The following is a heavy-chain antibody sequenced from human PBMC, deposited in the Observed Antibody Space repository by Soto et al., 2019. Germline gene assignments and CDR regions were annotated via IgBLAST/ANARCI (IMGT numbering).Heavy chain of an antibody. J-gene: IGHJ4*02. V-gene: IGHV3-66*01. CDR3: ARDALPGTRSWADH. Sequence: EVHLVESGGGLVQPGESLRLSCAASGFTVSSKYMSWVRQAPGKGLEWVSIIYMRGSTFYADSVKGRFTISRDTSKNTLYLQMDHLTVQDTAMYYCARDALPGTRSWADHWGQGTLVTVPS. CDR2: IYMRGST. D-gene: IGHD1-26*01. CDR1: GFTVSSKY.